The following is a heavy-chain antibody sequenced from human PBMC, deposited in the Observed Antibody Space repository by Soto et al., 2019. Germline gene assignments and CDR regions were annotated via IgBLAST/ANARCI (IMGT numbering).Heavy chain of an antibody. CDR2: IYYSVST. D-gene: IGHD3-10*01. J-gene: IGHJ5*02. Sequence: PSETLSLTCTVSGGSVSSGSYYCSWIRQPPGKGLEWIVYIYYSVSTNYNPSLKSRVTISVDTSKNQFSLKLSSVTAADTAVYYCARGGKTVLLWFGDNYPNWSDTWGQGTLVTVSS. CDR1: GGSVSSGSYY. V-gene: IGHV4-61*01. CDR3: ARGGKTVLLWFGDNYPNWSDT.